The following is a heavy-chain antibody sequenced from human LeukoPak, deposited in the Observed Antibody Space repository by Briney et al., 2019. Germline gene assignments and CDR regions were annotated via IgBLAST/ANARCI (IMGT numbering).Heavy chain of an antibody. CDR3: AELGITMIGGV. D-gene: IGHD3-10*02. Sequence: GGSLRLSCAASGFPFTDYDMSWVRQAPGKGLEWASFIYSGGNTHYSDSVKGRFTLSRDNSKNTLYLQMNSLRAEDTAVYYCAELGITMIGGVWGKGTTVTISS. CDR2: IYSGGNT. V-gene: IGHV3-66*01. CDR1: GFPFTDYD. J-gene: IGHJ6*04.